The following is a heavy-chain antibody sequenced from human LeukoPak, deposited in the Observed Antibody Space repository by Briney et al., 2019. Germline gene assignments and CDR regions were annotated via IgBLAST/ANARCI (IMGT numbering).Heavy chain of an antibody. Sequence: SGTLSLTCAVSGYSISSGYYWGWIRQPPGKGLEWIGSIYHSGSTYYNPSLKSRVTISVDTSKNQFSLKLSSVTAADTAVYYCARGGTLDAFDIWGQGTMVTVSS. J-gene: IGHJ3*02. CDR3: ARGGTLDAFDI. V-gene: IGHV4-38-2*01. CDR1: GYSISSGYY. CDR2: IYHSGST. D-gene: IGHD1-7*01.